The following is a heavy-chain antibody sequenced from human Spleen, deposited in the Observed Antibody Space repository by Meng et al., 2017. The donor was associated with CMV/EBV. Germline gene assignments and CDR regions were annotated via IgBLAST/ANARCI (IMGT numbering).Heavy chain of an antibody. Sequence: ASVKVSCKVSGGNLNSYALSWVRQAPGQGLEWMGWINPYSGGTNYAQKFQGRGTMTTDTSITTAYMELSRLRSDDTAVYYCARGLRYFDPHDFDYWGQGTLVTVSS. V-gene: IGHV1-2*02. CDR2: INPYSGGT. CDR1: GGNLNSYA. CDR3: ARGLRYFDPHDFDY. J-gene: IGHJ4*02. D-gene: IGHD3-9*01.